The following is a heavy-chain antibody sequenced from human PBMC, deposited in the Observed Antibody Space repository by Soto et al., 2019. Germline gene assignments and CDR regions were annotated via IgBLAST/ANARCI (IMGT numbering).Heavy chain of an antibody. CDR2: ISYDGSNK. Sequence: GSLRLSCEAAGFTFSSHAMHWVRQAPGKGLEWVAVISYDGSNKYYADSVKGRFIISRDNSKNTLYLQMDSLRVDDTAVYYCARAEFLFDYWGQGTLVTVSS. V-gene: IGHV3-30-3*01. CDR1: GFTFSSHA. D-gene: IGHD2-21*01. CDR3: ARAEFLFDY. J-gene: IGHJ4*02.